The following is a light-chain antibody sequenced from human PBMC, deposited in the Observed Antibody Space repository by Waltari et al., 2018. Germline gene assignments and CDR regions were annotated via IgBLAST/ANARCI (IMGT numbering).Light chain of an antibody. Sequence: EIVLTQSPGTLSLSPGERATLTCRASQSVGRTLAWYQQKPGQAPRLLIYGASNRATGTPDRFSGSGSVTDFSLTISRLDPADFAVYYCQHYVRLPVAFGQGTTVEIK. CDR1: QSVGRT. J-gene: IGKJ1*01. CDR2: GAS. CDR3: QHYVRLPVA. V-gene: IGKV3-20*01.